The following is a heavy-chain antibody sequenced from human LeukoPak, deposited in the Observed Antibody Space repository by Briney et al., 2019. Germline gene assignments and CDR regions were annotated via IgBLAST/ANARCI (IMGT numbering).Heavy chain of an antibody. J-gene: IGHJ2*01. CDR1: GFTFGSYA. Sequence: GGSLRLSCEASGFTFGSYAMYWVRQAPGKGLEWVAGIFGSGGSAHYADSAKGRFTISRDNSKNTVSLQMNSLRAEDTAVYYCASSGVETNWYFDLWGRGTLVTVSS. CDR2: IFGSGGSA. D-gene: IGHD4-23*01. V-gene: IGHV3-23*01. CDR3: ASSGVETNWYFDL.